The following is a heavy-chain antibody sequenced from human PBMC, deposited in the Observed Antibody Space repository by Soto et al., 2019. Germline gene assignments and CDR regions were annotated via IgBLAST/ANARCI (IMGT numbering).Heavy chain of an antibody. CDR3: AKGVNLHPRYKFGY. J-gene: IGHJ4*02. Sequence: EVQLLESGGGLVQPGGSLRLSCAASGFTFSGYAMNWVRQAPGKGLQWVSGITGSGDTTWYADSVKGRFSISRDNFMNTLYLQMTSLKAEDTAIYYCAKGVNLHPRYKFGYWGQRILVTVSS. CDR2: ITGSGDTT. V-gene: IGHV3-23*01. CDR1: GFTFSGYA. D-gene: IGHD1-1*01.